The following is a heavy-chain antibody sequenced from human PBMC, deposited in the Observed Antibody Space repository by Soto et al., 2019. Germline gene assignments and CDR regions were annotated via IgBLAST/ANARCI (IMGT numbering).Heavy chain of an antibody. CDR3: ARDRGGETYGCRTYYFDY. Sequence: SETLSLTCTVSGGSIGSGDYYWSWIRQPPGKGLERIGYIYYSGSTYYTPSLKSRVTISVDTSNNQLSLKVSSETAADTPVYYCARDRGGETYGCRTYYFDYWAQGTLVTVSS. CDR1: GGSIGSGDYY. D-gene: IGHD4-17*01. V-gene: IGHV4-30-4*08. CDR2: IYYSGST. J-gene: IGHJ4*02.